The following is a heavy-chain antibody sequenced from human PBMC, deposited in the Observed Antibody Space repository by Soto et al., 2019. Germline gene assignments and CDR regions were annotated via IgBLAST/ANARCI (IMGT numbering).Heavy chain of an antibody. CDR3: ASGYCSSTSCYEGWFDP. CDR1: GGSISSSNW. V-gene: IGHV4-4*02. J-gene: IGHJ5*02. Sequence: SETLSLTCAVSGGSISSSNWLSWVRQPPRKGLEWIGEIYHSGSTNYNPSLKSRVTISVDTSKNQFSLKLSSVTAADTAVYYCASGYCSSTSCYEGWFDPWGQGTLVTVSS. D-gene: IGHD2-2*01. CDR2: IYHSGST.